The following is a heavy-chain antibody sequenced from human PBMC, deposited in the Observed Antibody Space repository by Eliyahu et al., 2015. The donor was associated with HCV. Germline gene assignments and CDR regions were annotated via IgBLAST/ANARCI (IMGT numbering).Heavy chain of an antibody. CDR1: GYXFXXYG. Sequence: QVQLVQSGAEVKKPGASVKVSCKASGYXFXXYGINWVRQAPGQGLEWMGWMSXDTGDTNYAQNFQDRVTMTSDISTSTAYMELRSLRSDDTAVYFCARDLYEYTDYVIAFDIWGRGTMVTVSS. CDR3: ARDLYEYTDYVIAFDI. D-gene: IGHD4-17*01. V-gene: IGHV1-18*01. J-gene: IGHJ3*02. CDR2: MSXDTGDT.